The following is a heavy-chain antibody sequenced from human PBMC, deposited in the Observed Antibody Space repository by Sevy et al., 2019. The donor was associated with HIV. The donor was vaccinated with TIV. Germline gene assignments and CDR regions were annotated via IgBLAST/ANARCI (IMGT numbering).Heavy chain of an antibody. J-gene: IGHJ6*02. CDR2: YDPEDGET. D-gene: IGHD6-6*01. CDR3: ATVGRAARRNGDYYYYYGMDV. V-gene: IGHV1-24*01. Sequence: ASVKVSCKVSGYTLTELSMHWVRQAPGKGLEWMGGYDPEDGETIYAQKFQGRVTMTEDTSTDTAYMELSSLRSEDTAVYYCATVGRAARRNGDYYYYYGMDVWGQRTTVTVSS. CDR1: GYTLTELS.